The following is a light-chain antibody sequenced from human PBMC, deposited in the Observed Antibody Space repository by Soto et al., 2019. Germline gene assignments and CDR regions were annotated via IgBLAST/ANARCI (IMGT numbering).Light chain of an antibody. V-gene: IGKV3-20*01. CDR3: QQYGSSPPFT. Sequence: EIVLTQSPGTLSLSPGERATLSCRASQSVSRNYLAWYQQTPGQAPRLLIYGASNRATGIPARISGSGSGTGFTLTISSLEPEDFAVYFCQQYGSSPPFTFGQGTKVEIK. CDR1: QSVSRNY. CDR2: GAS. J-gene: IGKJ2*01.